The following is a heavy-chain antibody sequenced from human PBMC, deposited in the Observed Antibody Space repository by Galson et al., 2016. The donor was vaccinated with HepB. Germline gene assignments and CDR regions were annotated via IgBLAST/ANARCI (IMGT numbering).Heavy chain of an antibody. CDR2: ISFAESKE. J-gene: IGHJ4*02. Sequence: SLRLSCAGSGFTLTNYGMHWVRQAPGKGLEWVAVISFAESKEFYADSVKGRFSISRDSSATTVYLQMNSLRAEDTAVYYCARSWGRGSQTYPLEHWGQGTLVTVSS. D-gene: IGHD1-26*01. V-gene: IGHV3-30*03. CDR3: ARSWGRGSQTYPLEH. CDR1: GFTLTNYG.